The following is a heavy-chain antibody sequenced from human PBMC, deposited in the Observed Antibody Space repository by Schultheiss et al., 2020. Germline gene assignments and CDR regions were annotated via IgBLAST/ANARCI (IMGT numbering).Heavy chain of an antibody. D-gene: IGHD4-11*01. Sequence: GGSLRLSCSASGFTFSSYAMHWVRQAPGKGLEYVSAISSNGGSTYYADSVKGRFTISRDNSKNTLYLQMSSLRAEDTAVYYCARDLNDYSNFVGWFDPWGQGTLVTVAS. CDR3: ARDLNDYSNFVGWFDP. CDR1: GFTFSSYA. V-gene: IGHV3-64D*09. CDR2: ISSNGGST. J-gene: IGHJ5*02.